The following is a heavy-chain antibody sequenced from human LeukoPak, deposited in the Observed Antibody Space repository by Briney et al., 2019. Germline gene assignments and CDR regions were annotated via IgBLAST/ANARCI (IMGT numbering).Heavy chain of an antibody. J-gene: IGHJ4*02. D-gene: IGHD3-10*01. CDR3: ARTQRITMVRGARNGIDY. V-gene: IGHV4-34*01. CDR1: GGSFSGYY. CDR2: INHSGST. Sequence: PSETLSPTCAVYGGSFSGYYWSWIRQPPGKGLEWIGEINHSGSTNYNPSLKSRVTISVDTSKNQFSLKLSSVTAADTAVYYCARTQRITMVRGARNGIDYWGQGTLVTVSS.